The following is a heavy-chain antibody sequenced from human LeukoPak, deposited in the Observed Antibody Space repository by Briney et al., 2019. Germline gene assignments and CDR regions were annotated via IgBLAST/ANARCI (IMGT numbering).Heavy chain of an antibody. CDR3: ARANLVGATIDY. Sequence: SETLSLTCTVSGGSISSGDYYWSWIRRPPGKGLEWIGYIYYSGSTYYNPSLKSRVTISVDTSKNQFSLKLSSVTAADTAVYYCARANLVGATIDYWGQGTLVTVSS. CDR2: IYYSGST. V-gene: IGHV4-30-4*01. J-gene: IGHJ4*02. CDR1: GGSISSGDYY. D-gene: IGHD1-26*01.